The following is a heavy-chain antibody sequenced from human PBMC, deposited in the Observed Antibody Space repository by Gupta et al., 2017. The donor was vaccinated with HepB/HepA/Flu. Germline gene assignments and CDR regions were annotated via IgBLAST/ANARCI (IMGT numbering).Heavy chain of an antibody. CDR1: GYTFTSYY. V-gene: IGHV1-46*01. CDR3: ARDLGSGRRTMIVVVLRY. D-gene: IGHD3-22*01. Sequence: QVQLVQSGAEVKKPGASVKVSCKASGYTFTSYYMHWVRPAPGQGLEWMGIINPSGGSTSYAQKFQGRVTMTRDTSTSTVYMELSSLRSEDTAVYYCARDLGSGRRTMIVVVLRYWGQGTLVTVSS. J-gene: IGHJ4*02. CDR2: INPSGGST.